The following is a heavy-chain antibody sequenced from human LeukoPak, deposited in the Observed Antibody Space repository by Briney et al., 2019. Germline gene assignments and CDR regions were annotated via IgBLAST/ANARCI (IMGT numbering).Heavy chain of an antibody. CDR2: ISGSENYI. CDR1: GFTFSDYY. Sequence: GGSLRLSCEASGFTFSDYYMSWIRQAPGKGLEWLAYISGSENYIHYADSVKGRFTISRDNAKNSVYLQMDSLRVEDTARYYCAREMWDSSGWYGGSFDYWGQGTLVTVSS. J-gene: IGHJ4*02. D-gene: IGHD6-19*01. CDR3: AREMWDSSGWYGGSFDY. V-gene: IGHV3-11*04.